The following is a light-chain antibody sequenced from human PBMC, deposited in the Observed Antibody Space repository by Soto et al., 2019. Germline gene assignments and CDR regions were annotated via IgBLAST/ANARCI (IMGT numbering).Light chain of an antibody. J-gene: IGKJ1*01. Sequence: DIQLTQSPSVLSASVGDRVTITCRASQGINSYLAWYQQKPGKVPKLLTYAASTLHSGVPSRFSGRGSGTTFTLTISSLQPEDFATYYCQQLNSYPRTFGHGTTVAIK. CDR3: QQLNSYPRT. CDR2: AAS. CDR1: QGINSY. V-gene: IGKV1-9*01.